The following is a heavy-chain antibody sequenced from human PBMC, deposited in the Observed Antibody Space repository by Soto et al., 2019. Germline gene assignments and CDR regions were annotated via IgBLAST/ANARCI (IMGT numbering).Heavy chain of an antibody. CDR1: VFTFSSYA. CDR2: ISGSGGST. D-gene: IGHD4-17*01. CDR3: AGGGLRGIGYFDY. Sequence: PGWSLRLSCSASVFTFSSYAMSWGRQAPGKGLEWVSAISGSGGSTYYADSVKGRFTISRDNSKNTLYLQMNSLRAEDTAVYYCAGGGLRGIGYFDYWGQGTLVTVSS. J-gene: IGHJ4*02. V-gene: IGHV3-23*01.